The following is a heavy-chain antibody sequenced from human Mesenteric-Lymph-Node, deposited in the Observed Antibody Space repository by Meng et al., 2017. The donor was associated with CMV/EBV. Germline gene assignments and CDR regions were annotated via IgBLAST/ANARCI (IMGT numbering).Heavy chain of an antibody. Sequence: GESLKISCAASGFTFSSYWMHWVRQAPGKGLVWVSRINSDGSSASYADSVKGRFTISRDNTKNSLYLQMNSLRGEDTAVYYCGAFTMVRGIGVWGQGTLVTVSS. CDR1: GFTFSSYW. V-gene: IGHV3-74*01. CDR3: GAFTMVRGIGV. J-gene: IGHJ4*02. CDR2: INSDGSSA. D-gene: IGHD3-10*01.